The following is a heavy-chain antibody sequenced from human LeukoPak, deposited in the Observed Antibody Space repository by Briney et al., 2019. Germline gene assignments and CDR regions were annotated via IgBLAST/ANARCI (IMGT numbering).Heavy chain of an antibody. CDR2: TSGSGGST. Sequence: GGSLRLSCAASGFTFSSYAMSWVRQAPGKGLEWVSATSGSGGSTYYAASVKGRVTISRDNSKNTLYMQMNSLRAEDTAVYYCAKAPGGYHYYDSSEFDYWGQGTLVTVSS. V-gene: IGHV3-23*01. J-gene: IGHJ4*02. D-gene: IGHD3-22*01. CDR1: GFTFSSYA. CDR3: AKAPGGYHYYDSSEFDY.